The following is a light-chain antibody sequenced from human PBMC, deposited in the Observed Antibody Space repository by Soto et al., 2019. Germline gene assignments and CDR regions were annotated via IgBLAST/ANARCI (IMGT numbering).Light chain of an antibody. Sequence: AIQMSQARSTLSASVGVSVTVPCRASQSISSWLAWYQQKPGKAPNLLIYAASSLQSGVPSRFSGSGSGTDFTLTISSLQPEDFATYYCLQDYNYPRTFGQGTKVDIK. V-gene: IGKV1-6*01. J-gene: IGKJ1*01. CDR3: LQDYNYPRT. CDR1: QSISSW. CDR2: AAS.